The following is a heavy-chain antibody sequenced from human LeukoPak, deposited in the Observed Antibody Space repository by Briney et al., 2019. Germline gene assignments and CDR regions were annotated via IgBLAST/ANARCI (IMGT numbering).Heavy chain of an antibody. V-gene: IGHV4-34*01. Sequence: TPSETLSLTCAVYGGSFSGYYWSWIRQPPGKGLEWIGEINHSGSTNYNPSLKSRVTISVDTSKNQFSLKLSSVTAADTAVYYCARDKAGVDTAMVGYYYGMDVWGQGTTVTVSS. CDR1: GGSFSGYY. J-gene: IGHJ6*02. D-gene: IGHD5-18*01. CDR3: ARDKAGVDTAMVGYYYGMDV. CDR2: INHSGST.